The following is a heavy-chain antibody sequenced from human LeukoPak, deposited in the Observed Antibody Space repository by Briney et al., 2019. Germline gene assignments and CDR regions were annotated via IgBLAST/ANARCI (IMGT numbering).Heavy chain of an antibody. J-gene: IGHJ1*01. D-gene: IGHD2-2*01. Sequence: SETLSLTCAVYGGSFSGYYWSWIRQPPGKGLEWIGEINHSGSTSYNPSLKSRVTISVDTSKNQFSLKLSSVTAADTAVYYCARGSGYCSSTSCDLYFQHWGQGTLVTVSS. CDR3: ARGSGYCSSTSCDLYFQH. CDR1: GGSFSGYY. CDR2: INHSGST. V-gene: IGHV4-34*01.